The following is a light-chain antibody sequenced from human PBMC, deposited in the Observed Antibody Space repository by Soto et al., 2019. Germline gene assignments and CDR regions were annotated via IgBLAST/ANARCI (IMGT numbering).Light chain of an antibody. CDR3: QQRSNWPPWT. CDR1: QSVSSY. Sequence: EIVLTQSPATLSLSPGERATLSCRASQSVSSYLAWYQQKPGQAPRLLIYDASNRATGIPARFSGSGSRTDFTLTISSLEPEDFAFYYCQQRSNWPPWTFGQGTKLEIK. V-gene: IGKV3-11*01. CDR2: DAS. J-gene: IGKJ2*02.